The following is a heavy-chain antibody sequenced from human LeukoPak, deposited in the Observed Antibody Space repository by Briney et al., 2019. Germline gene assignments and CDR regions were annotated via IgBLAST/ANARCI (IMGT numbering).Heavy chain of an antibody. D-gene: IGHD2-21*02. CDR3: ARELPREVTLDY. CDR1: EFNFFSYG. CDR2: IFTDGNTT. V-gene: IGHV3-74*01. J-gene: IGHJ4*01. Sequence: PGGSLRLSCVASEFNFFSYGMQWVRQAPGKGLVWVSRIFTDGNTTSYADSVKGRFTISRDNAKNTLYLEMKSLRVEDTAVYYCARELPREVTLDYWGQGTLVTVSP.